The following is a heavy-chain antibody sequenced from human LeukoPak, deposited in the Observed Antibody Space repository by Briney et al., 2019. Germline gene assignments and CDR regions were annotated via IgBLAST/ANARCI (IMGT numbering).Heavy chain of an antibody. D-gene: IGHD2-15*01. Sequence: SETLSLTCTASGGSISSGGYYWSWIRQHPGKGLEWIGYIYYSGSTYYNPSLKSRVTISVDTSKNQFSLKLSSVTAADTAVYYCARARYCSGGSCYFDYWGQGTLVTVSS. CDR2: IYYSGST. V-gene: IGHV4-31*03. J-gene: IGHJ4*02. CDR3: ARARYCSGGSCYFDY. CDR1: GGSISSGGYY.